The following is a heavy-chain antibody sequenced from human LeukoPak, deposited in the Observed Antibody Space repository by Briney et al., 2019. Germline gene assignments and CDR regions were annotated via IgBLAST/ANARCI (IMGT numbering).Heavy chain of an antibody. CDR1: GGTFSNYA. CDR3: ARGSGGENWFDP. V-gene: IGHV1-69*13. CDR2: IIPLFGTA. Sequence: SVKVSCKAPGGTFSNYAISWVRQAPGQGLEWMGGIIPLFGTANYAQKFQGRVTITADESTSTAYMEVSSLRSEDTAVYYCARGSGGENWFDPWGQGTLVTVSS. D-gene: IGHD4-23*01. J-gene: IGHJ5*02.